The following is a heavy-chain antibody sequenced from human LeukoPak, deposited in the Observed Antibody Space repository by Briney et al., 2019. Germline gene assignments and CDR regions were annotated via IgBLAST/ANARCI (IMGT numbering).Heavy chain of an antibody. CDR1: GFTFRNHW. D-gene: IGHD5-24*01. Sequence: GGSLRLSCVGSGFTFRNHWVNWVRQSPRKGLEWVANIKPDGIDKYYVDSARGRFTVSRDNAKNSAFLQMNSLRAEDTAIYYCATISAQTFDIWGQGTLVSVPS. V-gene: IGHV3-7*01. J-gene: IGHJ3*02. CDR3: ATISAQTFDI. CDR2: IKPDGIDK.